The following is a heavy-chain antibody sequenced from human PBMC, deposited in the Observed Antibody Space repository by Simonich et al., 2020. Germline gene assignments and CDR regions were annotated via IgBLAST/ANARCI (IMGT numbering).Heavy chain of an antibody. D-gene: IGHD2-15*01. CDR1: GYTFTSSG. CDR3: ARASRGTWWYYYFDY. J-gene: IGHJ4*02. CDR2: INAYNGNT. V-gene: IGHV1-18*01. Sequence: QVQLVQSGAEVKKPGASVKVSCTASGYTFTSSGITWVRQAPGQGLAWMGWINAYNGNTNYAQKRQGRVTMATDTSTSTAYMELRSLSSDDTAVYYCARASRGTWWYYYFDYWGQGTLVTVSS.